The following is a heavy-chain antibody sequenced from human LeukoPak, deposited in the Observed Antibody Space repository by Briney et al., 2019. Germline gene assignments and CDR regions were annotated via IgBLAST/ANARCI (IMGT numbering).Heavy chain of an antibody. Sequence: KPSETLSLTCVVSGGSISSATYYWGWIRQPPGKGLEWIGRIYYSGRTYYTSSLKSRVSISADTSKNQFSLKLSSVTAADTAVYYCARSSIASTKICFDPWGQGTLVTVSS. V-gene: IGHV4-39*01. CDR1: GGSISSATYY. J-gene: IGHJ5*02. CDR2: IYYSGRT. D-gene: IGHD6-6*01. CDR3: ARSSIASTKICFDP.